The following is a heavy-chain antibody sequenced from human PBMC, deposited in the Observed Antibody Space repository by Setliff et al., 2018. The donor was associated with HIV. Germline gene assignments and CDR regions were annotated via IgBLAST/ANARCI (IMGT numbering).Heavy chain of an antibody. D-gene: IGHD2-8*02. CDR1: GYTFTRYY. Sequence: ASVKVSCKASGYTFTRYYMHWVRQAPGQGLAWMGVINPSGGSTTYAQKFQGRVSMTRDTSTSTAYMELRNLRSDDTAVYYCARVQVGDPYYSYYYMDVWGEGTTVTVSS. CDR2: INPSGGST. V-gene: IGHV1-46*01. CDR3: ARVQVGDPYYSYYYMDV. J-gene: IGHJ6*03.